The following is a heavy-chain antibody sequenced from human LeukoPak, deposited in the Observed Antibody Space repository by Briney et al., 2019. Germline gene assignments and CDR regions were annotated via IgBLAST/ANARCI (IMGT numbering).Heavy chain of an antibody. V-gene: IGHV3-74*01. CDR2: IKGDGSYT. J-gene: IGHJ4*02. CDR1: GFTFSNYW. Sequence: PGGSLRLSCAASGFTFSNYWMHWVRQAPVKGLVWVSRIKGDGSYTNYADSVKGRFTISRDNAKNTLYLQMNSLRAEDTAVYYCARDGDAYNFDYWGQGALVTDSS. D-gene: IGHD5-24*01. CDR3: ARDGDAYNFDY.